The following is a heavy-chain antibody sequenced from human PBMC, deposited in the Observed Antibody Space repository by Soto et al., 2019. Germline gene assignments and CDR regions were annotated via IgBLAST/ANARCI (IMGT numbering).Heavy chain of an antibody. CDR2: IYYSGST. V-gene: IGHV4-59*01. CDR3: ARAHSGSSSWYLHKTHNWFDP. D-gene: IGHD6-13*01. CDR1: GGSISSYY. Sequence: PSETLSLTCTVSGGSISSYYWSWIRQPPGKGLEWIGYIYYSGSTNYNPSLKSRVTISVDTSKNQFSLKLSSVTAADTAVYYCARAHSGSSSWYLHKTHNWFDPWGQGTLVTVSS. J-gene: IGHJ5*02.